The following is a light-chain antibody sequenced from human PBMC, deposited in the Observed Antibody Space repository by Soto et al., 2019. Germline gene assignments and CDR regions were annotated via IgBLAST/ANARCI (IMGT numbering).Light chain of an antibody. CDR2: AAS. CDR1: QSISVW. J-gene: IGKJ1*01. CDR3: QKYNSVRWT. Sequence: IHMTQSPATLSSSVGGRVTITCRASQSISVWLAWYQQKPGKVPKLLIYAASSLQTGVPSRFSGSGSGTDFTLTISSLQPEDFATYYCQKYNSVRWTFGQGTKV. V-gene: IGKV1-27*01.